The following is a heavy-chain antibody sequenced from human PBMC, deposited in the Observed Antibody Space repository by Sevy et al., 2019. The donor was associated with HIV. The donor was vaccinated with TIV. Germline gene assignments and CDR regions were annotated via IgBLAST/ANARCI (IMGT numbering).Heavy chain of an antibody. CDR2: IIPNSATP. D-gene: IGHD1-26*01. Sequence: ASVKVSCKASGGTFSSYAISWVRQAPGQGLEWMGVIIPNSATPNYAQKFQGRVSITADEFTNTAYMELSSLRSEDAAVYFCAREWELGGLDVWGQGTTVTVSS. CDR3: AREWELGGLDV. V-gene: IGHV1-69*13. J-gene: IGHJ6*02. CDR1: GGTFSSYA.